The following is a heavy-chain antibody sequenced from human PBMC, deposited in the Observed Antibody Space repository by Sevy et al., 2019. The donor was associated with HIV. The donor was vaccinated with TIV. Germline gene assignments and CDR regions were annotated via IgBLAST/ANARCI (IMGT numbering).Heavy chain of an antibody. CDR3: VKDRSGSYSFDY. D-gene: IGHD1-26*01. V-gene: IGHV3-9*01. Sequence: GGSLRLSCAASGFTFDDYTMNWVRQAPGKGLEWVSGISWSSGNIAYADSVEGRFTISRDNAKNSLYLQMNSLRVDDTVLYYCVKDRSGSYSFDYWGQGTLVTVSS. CDR1: GFTFDDYT. J-gene: IGHJ4*02. CDR2: ISWSSGNI.